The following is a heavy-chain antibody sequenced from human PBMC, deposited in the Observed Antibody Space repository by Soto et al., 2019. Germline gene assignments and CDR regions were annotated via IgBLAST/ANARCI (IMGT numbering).Heavy chain of an antibody. CDR3: ARIYSSSSFSSELGIYYYYYYGMDD. J-gene: IGHJ6*02. D-gene: IGHD6-6*01. CDR1: GVYISSGGCC. CDR2: IYYSGST. Sequence: PSETMSLTCTVSGVYISSGGCCWRWIRQPPGKGLEWIGYIYYSGSTYYNPSLKSRVTISVDTSKNQFSLKLSSVTAADTAVYYCARIYSSSSFSSELGIYYYYYYGMDDWGQGTTVTVSS. V-gene: IGHV4-30-4*01.